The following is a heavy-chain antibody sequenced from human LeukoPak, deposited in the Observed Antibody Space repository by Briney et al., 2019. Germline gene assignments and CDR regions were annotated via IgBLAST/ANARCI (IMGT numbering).Heavy chain of an antibody. CDR3: ARLWKRIAVAGGVDY. J-gene: IGHJ4*02. V-gene: IGHV5-51*01. CDR1: GSSFTSYW. CDR2: IYPGDSDT. D-gene: IGHD6-19*01. Sequence: GASLKISCKGSGSSFTSYWIGWVRQLPGKGLEWMGIIYPGDSDTRYSPSFQGQVTISADKSISTAYLQWSSLKASDTAMYYCARLWKRIAVAGGVDYWGQGTLVTVSS.